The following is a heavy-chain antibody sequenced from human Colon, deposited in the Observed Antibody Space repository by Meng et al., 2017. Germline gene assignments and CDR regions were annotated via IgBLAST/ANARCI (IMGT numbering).Heavy chain of an antibody. Sequence: QVQLQQWGAGLLKPSETLSLTCAVYGESFSGYYWSWIRQPPGKGLEYIGYIYYDGFTNYNPSLRSRVTISLDTSKNQFSLSLTSMTAADTAIYYCARLGSSYLHVPYWGQGTLVTVSS. CDR2: IYYDGFT. CDR1: GESFSGYY. CDR3: ARLGSSYLHVPY. V-gene: IGHV4-34*11. D-gene: IGHD6-6*01. J-gene: IGHJ4*02.